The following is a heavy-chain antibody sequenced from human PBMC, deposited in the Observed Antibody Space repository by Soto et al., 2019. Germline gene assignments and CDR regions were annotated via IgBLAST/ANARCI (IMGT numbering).Heavy chain of an antibody. V-gene: IGHV3-33*01. CDR2: IWYDGSNK. J-gene: IGHJ6*02. D-gene: IGHD1-26*01. Sequence: QVQLVESGGGVVQPGRSLRLSCAASGFTFSSYGMHWVRQAPGKGLEWVAVIWYDGSNKYYADSVKGRFTISRDNSKNTLYLQMNILSAEDTAVYYCARGGDALGANYYYYGMDVWGQGTTVTVSS. CDR3: ARGGDALGANYYYYGMDV. CDR1: GFTFSSYG.